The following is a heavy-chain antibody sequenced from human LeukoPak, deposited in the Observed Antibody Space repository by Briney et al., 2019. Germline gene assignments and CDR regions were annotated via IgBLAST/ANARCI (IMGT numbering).Heavy chain of an antibody. Sequence: GGSLRLSCAASGFTFISYWMTWVRQAPGKGLEWVANIKEDGSETFYVDSVKGRFTISRDNANNSVYLQMNNLRAEDTAVYYCARDRIRVQLWLGGMDVWGQGTTVTVSS. V-gene: IGHV3-7*01. CDR1: GFTFISYW. CDR3: ARDRIRVQLWLGGMDV. D-gene: IGHD3-22*01. J-gene: IGHJ6*02. CDR2: IKEDGSET.